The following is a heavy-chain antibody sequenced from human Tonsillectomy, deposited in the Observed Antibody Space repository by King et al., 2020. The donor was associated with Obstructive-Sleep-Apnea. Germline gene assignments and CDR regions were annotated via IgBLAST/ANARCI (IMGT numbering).Heavy chain of an antibody. CDR2: INPSLGAT. J-gene: IGHJ4*02. V-gene: IGHV1-46*03. Sequence: QLVQSGAEVRKPGASVKLSCKASGYTFINYDMHWVRQAPGQGLEWMGTINPSLGATSSAQKFQGRVTVTRDTSTSTVYMGLSSLRSEETALYYCARVRYCSAGSCYSEADYWGQGTLLTVSS. D-gene: IGHD2-15*01. CDR1: GYTFINYD. CDR3: ARVRYCSAGSCYSEADY.